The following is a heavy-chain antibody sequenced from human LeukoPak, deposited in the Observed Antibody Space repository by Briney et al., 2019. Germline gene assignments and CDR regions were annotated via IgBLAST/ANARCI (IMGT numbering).Heavy chain of an antibody. CDR1: GFTFSSYG. J-gene: IGHJ4*02. CDR3: ARVPPLVGGTPFDY. D-gene: IGHD3-16*01. V-gene: IGHV3-21*01. CDR2: IGTTSSYI. Sequence: GGSLRLSCAASGFTFSSYGINWVRQAPGKGLEWVSFIGTTSSYIYYADSVKGRFTISRDNAKNSLYLQMNSLRAEDTAVYYCARVPPLVGGTPFDYWGQGTLVTVSS.